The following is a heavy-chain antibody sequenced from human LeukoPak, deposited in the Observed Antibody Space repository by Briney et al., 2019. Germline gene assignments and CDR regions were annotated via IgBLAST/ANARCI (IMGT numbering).Heavy chain of an antibody. CDR2: ISGSGGST. J-gene: IGHJ4*02. D-gene: IGHD6-19*01. CDR1: GFTFSSYA. V-gene: IGHV3-23*01. CDR3: AKVRIAVVEPADFDY. Sequence: GGSLRLSCAASGFTFSSYAMSWVRQAPGEGLEWVSAISGSGGSTYYADSVKGRFTISRDNSKNTLYLQMNSLRAEDTAVYYCAKVRIAVVEPADFDYWGQGTLVTVSS.